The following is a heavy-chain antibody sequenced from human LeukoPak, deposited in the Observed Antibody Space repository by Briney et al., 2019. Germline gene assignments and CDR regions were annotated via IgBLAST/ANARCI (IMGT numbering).Heavy chain of an antibody. CDR3: ARDLVVTAMRPYYFDY. Sequence: PGRSLRLSCAASGFTFSSYAMHWVRQAPGKGLEWVAVISYDGSNKYYADSVKGRFTNSRDNSKNTLYLQMNSLRAEDTAVYYCARDLVVTAMRPYYFDYWGQGTLVTVSS. V-gene: IGHV3-30-3*01. D-gene: IGHD2-21*02. J-gene: IGHJ4*02. CDR2: ISYDGSNK. CDR1: GFTFSSYA.